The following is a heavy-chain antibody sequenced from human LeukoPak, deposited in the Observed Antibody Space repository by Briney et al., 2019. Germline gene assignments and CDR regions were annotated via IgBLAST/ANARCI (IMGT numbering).Heavy chain of an antibody. D-gene: IGHD1-26*01. CDR1: GFTFSSYG. Sequence: PGGSLRLSCAASGFTFSSYGMHWVRQAPGKGLEWVAFIRYDGSNKYYADSVKGRFTISRDNSKNTLYLQMNSLRAEDTAVYYCAEENSGSYYFDYWGRGTLVTVSS. CDR3: AEENSGSYYFDY. V-gene: IGHV3-30*02. J-gene: IGHJ4*02. CDR2: IRYDGSNK.